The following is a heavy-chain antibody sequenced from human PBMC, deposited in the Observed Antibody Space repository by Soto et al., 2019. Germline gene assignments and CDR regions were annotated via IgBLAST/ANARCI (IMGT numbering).Heavy chain of an antibody. CDR3: ARVGLWFGESLHYGMDV. CDR2: IYYSGST. CDR1: GGSISRYY. Sequence: SESLSLTCTASGGSISRYYWSWIGQPPGKGLEWIGYIYYSGSTNSNPSLKSRVTISVDTSKNQFSLKLSSVTAADTAVYYCARVGLWFGESLHYGMDVWGQGTTVT. J-gene: IGHJ6*02. V-gene: IGHV4-59*01. D-gene: IGHD3-10*01.